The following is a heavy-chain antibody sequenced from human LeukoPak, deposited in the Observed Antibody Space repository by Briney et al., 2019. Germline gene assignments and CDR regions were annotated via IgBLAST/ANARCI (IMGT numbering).Heavy chain of an antibody. CDR2: IYYSGST. CDR3: ARGKYYYDSSGHDY. D-gene: IGHD3-22*01. CDR1: GGSINTYF. Sequence: SETLSLTCTGSGGSINTYFWSWIRQPPGKGLEWIGYIYYSGSTNYNPSLKSRVTISVDTSKNQFSLKLSSVTAADTAVYYCARGKYYYDSSGHDYWGQGTLVTVSS. J-gene: IGHJ4*02. V-gene: IGHV4-59*12.